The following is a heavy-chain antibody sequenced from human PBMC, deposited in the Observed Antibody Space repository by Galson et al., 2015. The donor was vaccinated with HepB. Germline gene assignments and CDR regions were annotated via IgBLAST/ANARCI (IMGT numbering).Heavy chain of an antibody. J-gene: IGHJ6*02. CDR3: ARVFIGSSSSWYDYHYYGMDV. V-gene: IGHV3-7*03. CDR2: IKQDGSEK. D-gene: IGHD6-13*01. Sequence: SLRLSCAASGFTFSSYWMSWVRQAPGKGLEWVANIKQDGSEKYYVDSVKGRFTISRDNAKNSLYLQMNSLRAEDTAVYYCARVFIGSSSSWYDYHYYGMDVWGQGTSVTVSS. CDR1: GFTFSSYW.